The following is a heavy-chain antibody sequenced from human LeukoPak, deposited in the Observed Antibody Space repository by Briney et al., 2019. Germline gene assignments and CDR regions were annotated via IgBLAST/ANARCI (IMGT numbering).Heavy chain of an antibody. CDR3: ARDLGATW. V-gene: IGHV4-38-2*02. D-gene: IGHD1-26*01. Sequence: SETLSLTCTVSGYSISSGYYWGWIRQPPGKGLEWIGSIYHSGSTYYNPSLKSRVTISVDTSKNQFSLKLSSVTAADTAVYYCARDLGATWWGQGTLVTVSS. J-gene: IGHJ4*02. CDR2: IYHSGST. CDR1: GYSISSGYY.